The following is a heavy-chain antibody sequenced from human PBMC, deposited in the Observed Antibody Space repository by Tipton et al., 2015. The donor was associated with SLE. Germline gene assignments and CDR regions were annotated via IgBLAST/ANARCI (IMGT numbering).Heavy chain of an antibody. CDR3: AKDREGFDLWDGFYPFDY. D-gene: IGHD3-3*01. CDR1: GFTFSTYA. CDR2: FRAGGGST. V-gene: IGHV3-23*01. J-gene: IGHJ4*02. Sequence: SLRLSCAASGFTFSTYAMNWVRQSPGKGLEWVSTFRAGGGSTYYAASVKGRFTISRDNSKNTLYLQMDSLRAEDTAIYYCAKDREGFDLWDGFYPFDYWGQGTLVTVSS.